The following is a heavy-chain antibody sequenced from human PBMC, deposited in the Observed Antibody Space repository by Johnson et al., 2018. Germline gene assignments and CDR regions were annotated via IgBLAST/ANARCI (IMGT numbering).Heavy chain of an antibody. CDR2: ISWNSGRI. CDR1: GFTFDDYA. V-gene: IGHV3-9*01. CDR3: AKDLETGETPPYDGFGM. Sequence: LVQSGGGLVQPGRSLRLSCAASGFTFDDYAMHWVRQVPGKGLEWVSGISWNSGRIDYADSVKGRFTISRDNAKNSLYLQMNSLRPEDTAMYYCAKDLETGETPPYDGFGMWGQGTMVTVSS. D-gene: IGHD1-26*01. J-gene: IGHJ3*02.